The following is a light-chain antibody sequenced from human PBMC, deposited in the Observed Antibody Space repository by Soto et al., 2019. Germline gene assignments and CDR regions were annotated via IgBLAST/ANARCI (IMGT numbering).Light chain of an antibody. Sequence: DIQMTQSPSSLSASVGDRVTITCRASQGISNYLALYQQKPGKVPKLLSYAASTLQSGVPSRFSGSRSRTDFTRTISSLQPEDVATYYCQKYNSAPRTFGQGTKV. CDR3: QKYNSAPRT. V-gene: IGKV1-27*01. CDR2: AAS. CDR1: QGISNY. J-gene: IGKJ1*01.